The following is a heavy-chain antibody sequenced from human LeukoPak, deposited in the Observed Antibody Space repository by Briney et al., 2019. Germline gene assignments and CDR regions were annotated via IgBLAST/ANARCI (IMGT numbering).Heavy chain of an antibody. Sequence: PSETLSLTCTVSGDSINSYYWNWIRQPPGKGLEWIGYIYYSGRTDYSPSLKSRVTISVDTSKHQFSMKLKSVTAADTAVYFCARGRWLPNAFDTWGQGTMVTVFS. CDR2: IYYSGRT. V-gene: IGHV4-59*01. J-gene: IGHJ3*02. D-gene: IGHD5-24*01. CDR3: ARGRWLPNAFDT. CDR1: GDSINSYY.